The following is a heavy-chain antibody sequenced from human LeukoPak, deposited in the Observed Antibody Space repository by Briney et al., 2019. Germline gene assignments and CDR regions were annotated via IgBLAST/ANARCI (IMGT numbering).Heavy chain of an antibody. V-gene: IGHV3-23*01. CDR2: FSGSGGST. Sequence: GGSLRLSCAASGFTFSSYAMSWVRQAPGKGLEWVSAFSGSGGSTYYADSVKGRFTISRDNAKNSLYLQMNSLRAEDTAVYYCARGDYGDYVDYWGQGTLVTVSS. D-gene: IGHD4-17*01. CDR1: GFTFSSYA. J-gene: IGHJ4*02. CDR3: ARGDYGDYVDY.